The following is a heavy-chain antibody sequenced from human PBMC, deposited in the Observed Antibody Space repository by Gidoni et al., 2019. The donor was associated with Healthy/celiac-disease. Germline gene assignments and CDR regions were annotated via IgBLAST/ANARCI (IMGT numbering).Heavy chain of an antibody. CDR3: AKVPPGYSSSWYTTFVESPPPGMDV. D-gene: IGHD6-13*01. V-gene: IGHV3-23*01. CDR1: GFTFRSYA. Sequence: EVQLLESGGGLVQPGGSLRLSCAASGFTFRSYAMSWVRPAPGKGLEWVSAISGSGGSTYYADSVKGRFTISRDNSKNTLYLQMNSLRAEDTAVYYCAKVPPGYSSSWYTTFVESPPPGMDVWGQGTTVTVSS. J-gene: IGHJ6*02. CDR2: ISGSGGST.